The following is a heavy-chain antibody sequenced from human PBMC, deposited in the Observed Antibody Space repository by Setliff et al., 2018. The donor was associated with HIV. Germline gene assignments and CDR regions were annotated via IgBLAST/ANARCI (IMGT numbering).Heavy chain of an antibody. Sequence: GGSLRLSCAASGFASSTYDMSWVRQTPGKGLEWVSDVSPGSTITRYLDSVKGRFTVSRDDSNNILFLQMNSLRAEDTAVYYCARAYNVYDYRFDSSGYDYWGQGTLVTVSS. D-gene: IGHD3-22*01. J-gene: IGHJ4*02. CDR1: GFASSTYD. CDR3: ARAYNVYDYRFDSSGYDY. CDR2: VSPGSTIT. V-gene: IGHV3-23*01.